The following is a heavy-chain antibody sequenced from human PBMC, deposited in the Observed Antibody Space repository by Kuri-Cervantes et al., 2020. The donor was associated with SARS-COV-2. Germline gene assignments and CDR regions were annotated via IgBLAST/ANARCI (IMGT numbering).Heavy chain of an antibody. CDR2: INHSGST. CDR1: GGSFSDYY. CDR3: ARHIVVVPAAPNWFDP. D-gene: IGHD2-2*01. J-gene: IGHJ5*02. V-gene: IGHV4-34*01. Sequence: SETLSLTCAVYGGSFSDYYWSWIRQPPGKGLEWIGEINHSGSTNYNPSLKGRVTISVDTSKNQFSLKLSSVTAADTAVYYCARHIVVVPAAPNWFDPWGQGTLVTVSS.